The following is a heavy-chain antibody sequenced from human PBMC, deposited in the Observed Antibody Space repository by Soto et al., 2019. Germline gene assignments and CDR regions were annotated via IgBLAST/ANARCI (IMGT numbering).Heavy chain of an antibody. CDR2: IKPSGGST. J-gene: IGHJ3*02. CDR1: GYTFTSYY. CDR3: ARGAAFDI. Sequence: ASVKVSCKASGYTFTSYYMHWVRQAPGQGIEWMGIIKPSGGSTSYAQKFQGRVTMTKNTSISTAYMDLSSLRSDDTAVYYCARGAAFDIWGQGTMVTVSS. V-gene: IGHV1-46*01.